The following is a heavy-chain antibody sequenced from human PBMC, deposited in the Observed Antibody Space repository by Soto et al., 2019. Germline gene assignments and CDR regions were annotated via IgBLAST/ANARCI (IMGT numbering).Heavy chain of an antibody. CDR3: ARRTYTSGWRHYFDY. V-gene: IGHV5-51*01. J-gene: IGHJ4*02. Sequence: GESLKISCQGSGFSFSSYWIGWVRQMPGQGLEWMAFIDPHSNTRYSPSFEGQITISADNSISTAYLQWSSLKASDTAIYYCARRTYTSGWRHYFDYWGQGTLITAPQ. CDR2: IDPHSNT. CDR1: GFSFSSYW. D-gene: IGHD6-19*01.